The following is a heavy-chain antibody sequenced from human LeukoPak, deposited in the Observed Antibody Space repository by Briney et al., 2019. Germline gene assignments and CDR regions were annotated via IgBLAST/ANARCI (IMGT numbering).Heavy chain of an antibody. Sequence: GRSLRLSCAASGFTFSSYSMNWVRQAPGKGLEWVSSISSSSSYIYYADSVKGRFTISRDNAKNSLYLQMNSLRAEDTAVYYCARQVGARLDYWGQGTLVTVSS. J-gene: IGHJ4*02. CDR3: ARQVGARLDY. CDR1: GFTFSSYS. CDR2: ISSSSSYI. D-gene: IGHD1-26*01. V-gene: IGHV3-21*01.